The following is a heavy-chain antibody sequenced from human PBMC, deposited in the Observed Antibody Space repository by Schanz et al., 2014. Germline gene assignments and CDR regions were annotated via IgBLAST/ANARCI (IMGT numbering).Heavy chain of an antibody. CDR3: ARDGYSVVVISPTESFDI. Sequence: QVQLVESGGGVVQPGRSLRLSCVASGFTFSSNSMNWVRQAPGKGLEWVAFINSDGTKRFYADSVKSRFTISRDNSRNTLYLQMNSLRAEDTAVYYCARDGYSVVVISPTESFDIWVQGTMVTVSP. CDR1: GFTFSSNS. D-gene: IGHD2-21*01. V-gene: IGHV3-33*01. CDR2: INSDGTKR. J-gene: IGHJ3*02.